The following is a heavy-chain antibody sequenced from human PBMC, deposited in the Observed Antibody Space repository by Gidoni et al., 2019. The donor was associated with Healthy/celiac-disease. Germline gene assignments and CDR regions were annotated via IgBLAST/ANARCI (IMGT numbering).Heavy chain of an antibody. J-gene: IGHJ4*02. Sequence: EVQLVESGVGLVKPGGSLRLSCAASGFTFSSYSMNWVRQAPGKGLEWVSSISSSSSYIYYADSVKGRFTISRDNAKNSLYLQMNSLRAEDTAVYYCARSGSSLFDYWGQGTLVTVSS. CDR1: GFTFSSYS. CDR2: ISSSSSYI. CDR3: ARSGSSLFDY. D-gene: IGHD1-26*01. V-gene: IGHV3-21*01.